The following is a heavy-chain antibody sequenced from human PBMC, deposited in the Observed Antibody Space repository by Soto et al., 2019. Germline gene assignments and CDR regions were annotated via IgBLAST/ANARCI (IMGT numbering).Heavy chain of an antibody. D-gene: IGHD5-12*01. J-gene: IGHJ4*02. CDR1: GYTFTSYG. V-gene: IGHV1-18*01. Sequence: ASVKVSCKASGYTFTSYGISWVRQAPGQGLEWMGWISVYNGNTNYAQKLQGRVTMTTDTSTSTAYMELRSLRSDDTAVYYCARDNRGYSGYEHFDYWGQGTLVTVSS. CDR2: ISVYNGNT. CDR3: ARDNRGYSGYEHFDY.